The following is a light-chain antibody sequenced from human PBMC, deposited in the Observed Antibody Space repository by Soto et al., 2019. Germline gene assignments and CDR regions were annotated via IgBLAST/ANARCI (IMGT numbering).Light chain of an antibody. V-gene: IGKV1-5*01. CDR3: QHYDTYRAT. CDR2: DAS. CDR1: QTIDTR. Sequence: IPMALSPSTLSASVCDRVTITCRATQTIDTRLAWYQQKPGEAPKLLIYDASSLENGVPSRFSGSGSGTEFTLTISGLQPDDFAAYYCQHYDTYRATFGLGTKVDIK. J-gene: IGKJ1*01.